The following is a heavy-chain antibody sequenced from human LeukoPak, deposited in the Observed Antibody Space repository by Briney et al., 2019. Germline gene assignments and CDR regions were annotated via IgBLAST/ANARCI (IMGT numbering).Heavy chain of an antibody. V-gene: IGHV3-30-3*01. CDR3: AKDLYSSGFDAFDI. CDR1: GFTFSSYA. Sequence: GGSLRLSCAASGFTFSSYAMHWVRQAPGKGLEWVAVISYDGSNKYYADSVKGRFTISRDNSKNTLYLQMNSLRAEDMALYYCAKDLYSSGFDAFDIWGQGTMVTVSS. CDR2: ISYDGSNK. J-gene: IGHJ3*02. D-gene: IGHD6-19*01.